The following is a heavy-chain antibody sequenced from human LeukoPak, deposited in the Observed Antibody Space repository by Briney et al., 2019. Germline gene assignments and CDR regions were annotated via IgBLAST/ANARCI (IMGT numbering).Heavy chain of an antibody. CDR3: ARGRGPPNCSSTSCPAYYFDY. Sequence: GASVKVSCKASGYTFTSYAISWVRQAPGQGLEWMGGIIPIFGTANYAQKFQGRATITADESTSTAYMELSSLRSEDTAVYYCARGRGPPNCSSTSCPAYYFDYWGQGTLVTVSS. CDR2: IIPIFGTA. CDR1: GYTFTSYA. J-gene: IGHJ4*02. D-gene: IGHD2-2*01. V-gene: IGHV1-69*13.